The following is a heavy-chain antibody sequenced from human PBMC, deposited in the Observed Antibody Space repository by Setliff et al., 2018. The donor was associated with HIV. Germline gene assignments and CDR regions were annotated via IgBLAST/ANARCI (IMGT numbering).Heavy chain of an antibody. CDR2: IYWNNNK. D-gene: IGHD1-1*01. CDR1: GLSLSTSGVG. J-gene: IGHJ4*02. V-gene: IGHV2-5*01. CDR3: AYSGRQLRGPYFDF. Sequence: GPTLVNPTQTLTLTCTFSGLSLSTSGVGVGWIRQSPGKALEWPAFIYWNNNKHYSTSLKSRLTVTKDTSKNRVVFTMTNMDPVDTATYYCAYSGRQLRGPYFDFWGQGTPVTVSS.